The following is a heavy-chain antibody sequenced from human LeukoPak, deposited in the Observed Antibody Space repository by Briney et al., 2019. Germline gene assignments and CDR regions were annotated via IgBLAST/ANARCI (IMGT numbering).Heavy chain of an antibody. Sequence: ASVKVSCKASGGTFSSYAISWVRQAPGQGLEWMGRIIPILGIANYAQKFQGRVTITANKSTSTAYMELSSLRSEDTAVYYCASSKTSSTSWWFDPWGQGTLVTVSS. CDR2: IIPILGIA. CDR3: ASSKTSSTSWWFDP. CDR1: GGTFSSYA. J-gene: IGHJ5*02. V-gene: IGHV1-69*04. D-gene: IGHD2-2*01.